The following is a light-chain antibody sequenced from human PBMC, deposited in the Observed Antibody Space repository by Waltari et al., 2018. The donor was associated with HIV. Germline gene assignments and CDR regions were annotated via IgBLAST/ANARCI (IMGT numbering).Light chain of an antibody. CDR1: SSNIGASYD. J-gene: IGLJ1*01. CDR2: DNI. CDR3: QSYDSSLGGFYV. Sequence: QSVLTQPPSVSGAPGQRVTISCTGSSSNIGASYDIHWYQQLPGTAPTLLIFDNINRPPGVPDRFSGSKFATSASRAITGLQAEDEADYYCQSYDSSLGGFYVFGTGTKVTVL. V-gene: IGLV1-40*01.